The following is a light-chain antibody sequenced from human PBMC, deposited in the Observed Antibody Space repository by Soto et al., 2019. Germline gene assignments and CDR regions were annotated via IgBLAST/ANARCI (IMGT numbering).Light chain of an antibody. CDR3: QQYGSTPMYT. CDR2: GAS. CDR1: QSVSSSY. Sequence: EIVLTQSPGTLSLSPGERATLSCRASQSVSSSYLAWYQQKPGQAPRLLIYGASSRATGIPDRFSGSGSGIEFTPLTSRIAPEEFAVYYCQQYGSTPMYTFGQGTKLEIK. J-gene: IGKJ2*01. V-gene: IGKV3-20*01.